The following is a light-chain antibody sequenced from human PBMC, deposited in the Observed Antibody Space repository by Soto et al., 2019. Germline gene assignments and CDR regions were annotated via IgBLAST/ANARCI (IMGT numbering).Light chain of an antibody. V-gene: IGLV2-11*01. CDR2: DVS. CDR1: SSDVGDNNH. J-gene: IGLJ1*01. Sequence: QSALTRPRSVSGSPGQSITISCTGTSSDVGDNNHVSWYQHHPGKAPKLLIFDVSKRPSGVPDRFSGSKSGNTASLTISGLQAEDEADYSCCSHAGSYTFVFGTGTKVTVL. CDR3: CSHAGSYTFV.